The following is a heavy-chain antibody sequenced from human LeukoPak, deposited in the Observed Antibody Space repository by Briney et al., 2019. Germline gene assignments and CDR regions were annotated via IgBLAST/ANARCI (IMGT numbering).Heavy chain of an antibody. CDR1: GFTFDDYA. D-gene: IGHD2-15*01. J-gene: IGHJ4*02. V-gene: IGHV3-9*03. CDR2: ISWNSGSI. Sequence: PGGSLRLSCAASGFTFDDYAMHWVRQAPGKGLEWVSGISWNSGSIAYANSVKGRFTISRDNAKNSLYLQMNSLRPEDMALYYCAKAVSLGYCSGGSCSAHFDYWGRGTLVTVSS. CDR3: AKAVSLGYCSGGSCSAHFDY.